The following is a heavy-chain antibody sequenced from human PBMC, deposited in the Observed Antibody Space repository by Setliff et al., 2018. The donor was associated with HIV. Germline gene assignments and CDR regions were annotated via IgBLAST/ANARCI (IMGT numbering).Heavy chain of an antibody. V-gene: IGHV3-30*18. CDR3: AKDVYYDSTGYPIDV. CDR2: ASYDGSNK. J-gene: IGHJ6*04. D-gene: IGHD3-22*01. CDR1: EFTFSRYW. Sequence: GGSLRLSCTASEFTFSRYWMSWVRQAPGKGLEWVAVASYDGSNKFYADSVKGRFTISRDKSKNTLYLHMNSLRTEDTAVYYCAKDVYYDSTGYPIDVWGKGTTVTVSS.